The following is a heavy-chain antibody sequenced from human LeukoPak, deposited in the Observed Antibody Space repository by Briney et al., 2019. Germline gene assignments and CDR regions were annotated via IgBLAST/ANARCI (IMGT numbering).Heavy chain of an antibody. J-gene: IGHJ5*02. CDR2: INHSGST. D-gene: IGHD4-17*01. CDR3: ARGQIGTTTVRGYNWFDP. Sequence: SETLSLTCIVSGDSISFYYWSWIRQPPGKGLEWIGEINHSGSTNYNLSLKSRVTISVDTSKNQFSLKLSSVTAADTAVYYCARGQIGTTTVRGYNWFDPWGQGTLVTVSS. CDR1: GDSISFYY. V-gene: IGHV4-34*01.